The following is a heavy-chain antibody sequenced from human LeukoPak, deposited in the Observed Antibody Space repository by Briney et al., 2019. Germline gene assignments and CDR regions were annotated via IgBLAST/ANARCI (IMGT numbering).Heavy chain of an antibody. V-gene: IGHV4-39*01. CDR1: GGSISSGSYY. Sequence: PSETLSLTCTDSGGSISSGSYYWGWIRQPPGKGLEWIGRISYSGSTYYNPSLKSRVTISVDTSKNQFSLKLSSVTAADTAVYSCARHRGIAATGFEYWGQGTLVTVSS. D-gene: IGHD6-13*01. J-gene: IGHJ4*02. CDR3: ARHRGIAATGFEY. CDR2: ISYSGST.